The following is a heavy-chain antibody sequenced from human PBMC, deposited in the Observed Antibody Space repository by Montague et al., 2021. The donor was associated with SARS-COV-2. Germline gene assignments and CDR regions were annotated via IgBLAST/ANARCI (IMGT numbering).Heavy chain of an antibody. CDR2: IYNTGST. J-gene: IGHJ6*02. Sequence: SETLSLTCIVSGGSVTSGGYYWSWIRQPPGKGLEWIGYIYNTGSTNYNPSLKSRVTISVDTSKNQFSLKLSSVTAADTAVYYCARDPLRNTIFGVVAKYGMDVWGQGTTVTVSS. V-gene: IGHV4-61*08. D-gene: IGHD3-3*01. CDR3: ARDPLRNTIFGVVAKYGMDV. CDR1: GGSVTSGGYY.